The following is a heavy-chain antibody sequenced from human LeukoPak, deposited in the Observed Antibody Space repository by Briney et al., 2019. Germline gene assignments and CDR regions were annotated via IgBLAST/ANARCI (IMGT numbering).Heavy chain of an antibody. CDR3: ARGQGYGCSSTSCYTNYYYGMDV. V-gene: IGHV1-2*02. J-gene: IGHJ6*02. CDR1: GYTFTGYY. D-gene: IGHD2-2*02. CDR2: INPNSGGT. Sequence: ASVKVSCKASGYTFTGYYMHWVRQAPGQGLEWMGWINPNSGGTNYAQKFQRRVSMTRDTSISTAYMELSRLRSDDTAVYYCARGQGYGCSSTSCYTNYYYGMDVWGQGTTVTVSS.